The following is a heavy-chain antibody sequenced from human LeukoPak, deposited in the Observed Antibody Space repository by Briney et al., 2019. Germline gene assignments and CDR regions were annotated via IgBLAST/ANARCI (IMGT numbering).Heavy chain of an antibody. Sequence: PGGSLRLSCAASGFTFDDYGTSWVRQAPGKGLEWVSGINWNGGSTGYADSVKGRFTISRDNAKNSLYLQMNSLRAEDTALYYCARVRYSSSWDYFDYWGQGTLVTVSS. CDR3: ARVRYSSSWDYFDY. CDR2: INWNGGST. D-gene: IGHD6-13*01. V-gene: IGHV3-20*04. J-gene: IGHJ4*02. CDR1: GFTFDDYG.